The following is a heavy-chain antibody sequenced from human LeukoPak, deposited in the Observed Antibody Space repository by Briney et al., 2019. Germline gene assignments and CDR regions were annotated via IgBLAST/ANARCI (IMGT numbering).Heavy chain of an antibody. Sequence: ASVTVSCTASGYTFTSYGISWVRQAPGRGLEWMGWISTHNGNTHYAQELQGRATLTTDTSTSTAYMELRSLRSDDTAMYFCARVNNYDMLSSFDYWGQGTLVTVSS. D-gene: IGHD3-9*01. J-gene: IGHJ4*02. CDR3: ARVNNYDMLSSFDY. V-gene: IGHV1-18*04. CDR1: GYTFTSYG. CDR2: ISTHNGNT.